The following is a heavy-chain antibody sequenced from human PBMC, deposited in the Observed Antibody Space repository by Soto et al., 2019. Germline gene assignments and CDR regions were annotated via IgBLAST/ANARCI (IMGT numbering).Heavy chain of an antibody. CDR1: GGSISSGGYY. Sequence: SETLSLTCTVSGGSISSGGYYWSWIRQHPGKGLEWIGYIYYSGSTYYNPSLKSRVTISVDTSKNQFSLKLSSVTAADTAVYYCAGEAAMVTDYYYYGMDVWGQGTTVTVSS. CDR2: IYYSGST. V-gene: IGHV4-31*03. D-gene: IGHD5-18*01. J-gene: IGHJ6*02. CDR3: AGEAAMVTDYYYYGMDV.